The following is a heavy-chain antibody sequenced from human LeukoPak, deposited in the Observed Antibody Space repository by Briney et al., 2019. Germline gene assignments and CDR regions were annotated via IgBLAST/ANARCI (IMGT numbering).Heavy chain of an antibody. J-gene: IGHJ4*02. CDR1: GYTFTSYA. D-gene: IGHD5-18*01. CDR3: ARDKEDTAMEFDY. V-gene: IGHV1-3*01. Sequence: GASVKVSCKASGYTFTSYAMHWVRQAPGQRLEWMGWINAGNGNTKYSQKSQGRVTITRDTSASTAYMELSSLRSEDTAVYYCARDKEDTAMEFDYWGQGTLVTVSS. CDR2: INAGNGNT.